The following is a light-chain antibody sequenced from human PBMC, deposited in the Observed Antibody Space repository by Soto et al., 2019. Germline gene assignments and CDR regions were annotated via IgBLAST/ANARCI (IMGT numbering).Light chain of an antibody. Sequence: EIVMTQSPVTLSVSPGERATLSCRASQSVSSSIAWYQQKVGQAPRLLIYAASTRATGIPARFSGSESGTEFILTISSLQSEDVAVYYCQQYNNWPLTFGGGTKVEIK. CDR3: QQYNNWPLT. J-gene: IGKJ4*01. CDR2: AAS. CDR1: QSVSSS. V-gene: IGKV3D-15*01.